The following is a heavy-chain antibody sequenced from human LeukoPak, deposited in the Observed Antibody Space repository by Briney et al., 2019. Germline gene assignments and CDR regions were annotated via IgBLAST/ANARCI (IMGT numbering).Heavy chain of an antibody. Sequence: PSETLSLTCAVSGASISSSNWWSWVRQPPGKGLEWIGEINHSGSTNYNPSLKSRVTISVDTSKNQFSLKLSSVTAADTAVYYCAKSIGARKSPSDWGQGTLLTVSS. CDR3: AKSIGARKSPSD. CDR2: INHSGST. D-gene: IGHD6-6*01. J-gene: IGHJ4*02. V-gene: IGHV4-4*02. CDR1: GASISSSNW.